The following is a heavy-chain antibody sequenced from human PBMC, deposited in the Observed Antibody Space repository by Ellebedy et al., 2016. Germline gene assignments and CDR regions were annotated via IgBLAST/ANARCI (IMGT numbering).Heavy chain of an antibody. CDR2: IWYDGSNK. V-gene: IGHV3-33*08. D-gene: IGHD6-13*01. CDR3: ARVRGVIAAAATDY. Sequence: GGSLRLSCAASGFTFSSYGMHWVRQAPGKGLEWVAVIWYDGSNKYYADSVKGRFTISRDNSKNTLYLQMNSLRAEDTAVYYCARVRGVIAAAATDYWGQGTLVTVSS. CDR1: GFTFSSYG. J-gene: IGHJ4*02.